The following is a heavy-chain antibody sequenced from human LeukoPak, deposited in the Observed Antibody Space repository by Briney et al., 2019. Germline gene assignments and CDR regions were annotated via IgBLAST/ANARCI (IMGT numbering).Heavy chain of an antibody. CDR2: ISGSGGST. J-gene: IGHJ6*03. Sequence: GGSLRLSCAASGFTFSSYAMSWVRQAPGKGLEWVSAISGSGGSTYYADSVKGRFTISRDNSKNTLYLQMNSLRAEDTAVYYCAKDPIVAAGYYYYYMDVWGKGTTVTVSS. D-gene: IGHD6-13*01. CDR3: AKDPIVAAGYYYYYMDV. CDR1: GFTFSSYA. V-gene: IGHV3-23*01.